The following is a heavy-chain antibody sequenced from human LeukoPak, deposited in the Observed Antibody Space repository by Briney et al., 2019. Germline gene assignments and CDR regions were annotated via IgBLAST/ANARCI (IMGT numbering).Heavy chain of an antibody. J-gene: IGHJ3*02. Sequence: SETPSLTCTVSGGSINSYFWSWVRQPAGKGLEWIGRIYTSGSTNYNPSLKSRVTISVDTSKNQFSLKLSSVTAADTAVYYCARSWARAFDIWGKGTMVTVSS. CDR2: IYTSGST. V-gene: IGHV4-4*07. D-gene: IGHD7-27*01. CDR1: GGSINSYF. CDR3: ARSWARAFDI.